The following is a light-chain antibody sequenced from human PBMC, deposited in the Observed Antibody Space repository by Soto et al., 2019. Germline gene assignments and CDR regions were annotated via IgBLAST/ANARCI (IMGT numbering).Light chain of an antibody. CDR2: DAS. Sequence: IQLTHSPPTLSASVLYRVTITCRASQPIISWLAWYHQKPGKAPNLLIFDASNLESGVPSRFSGSGSGTGFTLTISSLQPEDFGIYYCQQYENYWTFGQGTKVDIK. CDR3: QQYENYWT. V-gene: IGKV1-5*01. J-gene: IGKJ1*01. CDR1: QPIISW.